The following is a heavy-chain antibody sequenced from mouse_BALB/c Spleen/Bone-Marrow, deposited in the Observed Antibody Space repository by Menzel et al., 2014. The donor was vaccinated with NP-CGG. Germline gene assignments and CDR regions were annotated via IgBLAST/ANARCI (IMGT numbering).Heavy chain of an antibody. D-gene: IGHD2-2*01. V-gene: IGHV1-69*02. CDR2: IDPSDSYT. Sequence: QVQLQQSGAELVKPGASVKLSCKASGYTFTSYWMHWVKQRPGQGLEWIGEIDPSDSYTNYNQKFKGKATLTVDKSSSTAYMQLSSLTSEDSAVYYCARGGNGYDGSWYFDVWGAGTTVTVSS. CDR1: GYTFTSYW. CDR3: ARGGNGYDGSWYFDV. J-gene: IGHJ1*01.